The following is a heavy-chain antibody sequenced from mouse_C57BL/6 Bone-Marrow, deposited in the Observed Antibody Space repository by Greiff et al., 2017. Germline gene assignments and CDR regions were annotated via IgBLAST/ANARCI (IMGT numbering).Heavy chain of an antibody. Sequence: EVQLQQSGPVLVKPGASVKMSCKASGYTFTDYYMNWVKQSHGKSLEWIGVINPYNGGTSYNQKFKGKATLTVDKSSSTAYMELNSLTSEDSAVYYCARLSYSNYVGTFDYWGQGATLTVSS. J-gene: IGHJ2*01. CDR2: INPYNGGT. D-gene: IGHD2-5*01. CDR1: GYTFTDYY. CDR3: ARLSYSNYVGTFDY. V-gene: IGHV1-19*01.